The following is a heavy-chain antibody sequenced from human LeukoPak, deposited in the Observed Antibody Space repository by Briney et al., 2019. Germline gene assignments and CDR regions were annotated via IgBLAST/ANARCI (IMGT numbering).Heavy chain of an antibody. J-gene: IGHJ3*02. Sequence: GASVKVSCKASGYTFTGYYMHWVRQAPGQGLEWMGWINPNSGGTNYAQKFQGRVTMTRDTSISTAYMELSRLRSDDTAVYYCARHFDPGEGGRADAFDIWGQGTMVTVSS. CDR1: GYTFTGYY. D-gene: IGHD2-15*01. CDR3: ARHFDPGEGGRADAFDI. V-gene: IGHV1-2*02. CDR2: INPNSGGT.